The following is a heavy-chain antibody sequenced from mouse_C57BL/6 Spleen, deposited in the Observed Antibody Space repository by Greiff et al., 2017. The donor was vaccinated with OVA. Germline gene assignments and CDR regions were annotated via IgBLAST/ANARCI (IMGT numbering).Heavy chain of an antibody. J-gene: IGHJ4*01. V-gene: IGHV1-80*01. CDR1: GYAFSSYW. CDR2: IYPGDGDT. D-gene: IGHD2-4*01. CDR3: ARPIYYDYDMDYAMDY. Sequence: VQLQQSGAELVKPGASVKISCKASGYAFSSYWMNWVKQRPGKGLEWIGQIYPGDGDTNYNGKFKGKATLTADKSSSTAYMQLSSLTSEDSAVYFCARPIYYDYDMDYAMDYWGQGTSVTVSS.